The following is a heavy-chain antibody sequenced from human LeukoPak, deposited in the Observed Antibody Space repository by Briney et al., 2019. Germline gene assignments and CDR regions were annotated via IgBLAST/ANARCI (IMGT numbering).Heavy chain of an antibody. CDR1: GGSISSSNW. CDR3: ARESGGFFRYYYYGMDV. V-gene: IGHV4-4*02. Sequence: SGTLSLTCAVSGGSISSSNWWSWVRQPPGKGLEWIGKIYHSGSTNYNPSPKSRVTISVDKSKNQFSLKLSSVTAADTAVYYCARESGGFFRYYYYGMDVWGKGTTVTVSS. J-gene: IGHJ6*04. D-gene: IGHD3-3*01. CDR2: IYHSGST.